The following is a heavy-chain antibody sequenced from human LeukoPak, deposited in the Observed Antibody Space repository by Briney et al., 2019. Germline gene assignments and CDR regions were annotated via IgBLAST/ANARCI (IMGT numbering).Heavy chain of an antibody. CDR3: AKDRDILTGYLDY. CDR2: ISYDGSNK. J-gene: IGHJ4*02. V-gene: IGHV3-30*18. Sequence: GGSLRLSCAASGFTFSSYSMNWVRQAPGKGLEWVAVISYDGSNKYYVDSVKGRFTISKDNSKNTLYLQMNSLRAEDTAVYYCAKDRDILTGYLDYWGQGTLVTVSS. D-gene: IGHD3-9*01. CDR1: GFTFSSYS.